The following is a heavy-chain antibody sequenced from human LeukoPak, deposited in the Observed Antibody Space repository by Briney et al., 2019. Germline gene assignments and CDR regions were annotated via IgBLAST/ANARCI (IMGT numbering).Heavy chain of an antibody. J-gene: IGHJ4*02. CDR2: IYPGGSDT. V-gene: IGHV5-51*01. D-gene: IGHD6-13*01. CDR3: ARLAPSIAAAPGGFDY. Sequence: GESLKISCKGSGYSFTSYWIGWVRQMPGKGLEWMGIIYPGGSDTRYSPSFQGQVTITADKSISTTYLQWSSLKASDTAMYYCARLAPSIAAAPGGFDYWGQGTLVTVSS. CDR1: GYSFTSYW.